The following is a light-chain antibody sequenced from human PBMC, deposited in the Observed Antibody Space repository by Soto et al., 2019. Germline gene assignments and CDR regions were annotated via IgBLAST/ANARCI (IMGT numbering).Light chain of an antibody. CDR1: QTINTY. Sequence: DIRMTQSPSSLSASVGDRVTITCRAGQTINTYLNWYQHKPGKAPKLLIYAASSLQSGVPSRFSGSGSGTDFTLPISSLQPEDFATYYCQQSYSTPRTFGQGTKLEIK. V-gene: IGKV1-39*01. J-gene: IGKJ2*01. CDR3: QQSYSTPRT. CDR2: AAS.